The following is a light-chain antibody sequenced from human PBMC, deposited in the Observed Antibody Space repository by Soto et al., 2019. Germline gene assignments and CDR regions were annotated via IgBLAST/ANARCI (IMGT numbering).Light chain of an antibody. CDR3: SSYTRSTTSV. Sequence: QSVLTQPASVSGSPGQSITISCTGTSSDVGAYSYVSWYQQHPGKAPKLIIYDVSDRPSGISNRFSGSKSDNTASLTISGLQAEDDTEYYLSSYTRSTTSVFATGRKVIV. CDR2: DVS. J-gene: IGLJ1*01. V-gene: IGLV2-14*01. CDR1: SSDVGAYSY.